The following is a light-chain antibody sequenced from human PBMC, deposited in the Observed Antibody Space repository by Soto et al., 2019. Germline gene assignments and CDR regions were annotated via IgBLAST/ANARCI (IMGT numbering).Light chain of an antibody. CDR2: DVT. CDR3: CSYAGSYISLFV. J-gene: IGLJ1*01. Sequence: QSVLTQPRSVSGSPGQSVTISCTGTSSDVGGYDYVSWFQQHPGKAPKLMIYDVTERPSGVPDRFSGSKSGNTASLTISGLQAEDEADYYRCSYAGSYISLFVFGTGTKVTVL. V-gene: IGLV2-11*01. CDR1: SSDVGGYDY.